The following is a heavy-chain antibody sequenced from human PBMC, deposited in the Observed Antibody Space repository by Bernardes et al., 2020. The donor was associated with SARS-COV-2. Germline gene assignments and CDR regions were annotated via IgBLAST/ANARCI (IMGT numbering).Heavy chain of an antibody. CDR1: GDSISRAYY. D-gene: IGHD2-8*02. Sequence: SETLSLTCGVSGDSISRAYYWGWIRQPPGKGLEWIGTVYHRGTTMNYNPSLKSRATISVDLSQNQFSLKLTSVTADDTATYYCVREFEYCTGGSCYSRGYFGRLGRGTLVTVAS. CDR2: VYHRGTT. V-gene: IGHV4-38-2*01. CDR3: VREFEYCTGGSCYSRGYFGR. J-gene: IGHJ2*01.